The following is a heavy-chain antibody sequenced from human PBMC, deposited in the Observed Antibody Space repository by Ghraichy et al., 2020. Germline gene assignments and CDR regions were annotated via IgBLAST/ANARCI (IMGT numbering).Heavy chain of an antibody. J-gene: IGHJ4*02. D-gene: IGHD6-25*01. CDR1: GYTFTTYG. CDR2: ISAYNGNT. Sequence: ASVKVSCKASGYTFTTYGISWVRQAPGQGLEWMGWISAYNGNTNYAQIRQGRVTMTTDTSTSTAYMDLRSLRSDDTAVYDCARDAAVSAPFDYWGQGTLVTVSS. V-gene: IGHV1-18*01. CDR3: ARDAAVSAPFDY.